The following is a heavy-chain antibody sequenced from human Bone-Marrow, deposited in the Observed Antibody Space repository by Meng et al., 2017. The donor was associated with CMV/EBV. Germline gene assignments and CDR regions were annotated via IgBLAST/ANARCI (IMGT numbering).Heavy chain of an antibody. Sequence: GSLRLSCAVYGGSFSGYYWSWIRQPPGKGLEWIGEINHSGSTNYNPSLKSRVTISVDTSKNQFSLKLSSVTAADTAVYYCARGQWPISYWAQGTLVTVSS. J-gene: IGHJ4*02. CDR2: INHSGST. D-gene: IGHD6-19*01. V-gene: IGHV4-34*01. CDR3: ARGQWPISY. CDR1: GGSFSGYY.